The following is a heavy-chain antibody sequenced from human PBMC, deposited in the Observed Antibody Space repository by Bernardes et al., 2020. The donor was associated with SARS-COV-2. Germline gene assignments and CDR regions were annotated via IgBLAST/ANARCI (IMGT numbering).Heavy chain of an antibody. Sequence: VGSLRLSCAASGFTFSSYGMHWVRQAPGKGLEWVAVISYDGSNKYYADSVKGRFTISRDNSKNTLYLQMNSLRAEDTAVYYCAKDRERGYSYGYDYWGQGTLVTVSS. CDR3: AKDRERGYSYGYDY. V-gene: IGHV3-30*18. D-gene: IGHD5-18*01. CDR1: GFTFSSYG. J-gene: IGHJ4*02. CDR2: ISYDGSNK.